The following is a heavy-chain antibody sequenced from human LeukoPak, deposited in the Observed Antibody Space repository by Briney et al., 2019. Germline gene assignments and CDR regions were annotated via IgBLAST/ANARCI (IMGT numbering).Heavy chain of an antibody. CDR1: GYTFTGYY. CDR2: INPNSGGT. CDR3: ALYSSGLFDP. D-gene: IGHD6-19*01. Sequence: GASVKVSCKASGYTFTGYYMHWVRQAPGQGLEWMGWINPNSGGTNYAQKFQGRVTMTRDTSITTAYMEVTSLTSDDTAVYYCALYSSGLFDPWGQGTLVTVSS. J-gene: IGHJ5*02. V-gene: IGHV1-2*02.